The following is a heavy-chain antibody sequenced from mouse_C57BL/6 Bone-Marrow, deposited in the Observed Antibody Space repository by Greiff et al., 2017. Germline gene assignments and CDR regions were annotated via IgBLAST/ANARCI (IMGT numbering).Heavy chain of an antibody. D-gene: IGHD4-1*01. J-gene: IGHJ2*01. CDR2: IYPGGGYT. CDR1: GYTFTNYW. Sequence: QVQLQQSGAELVRPGTSVKMSCKASGYTFTNYWIGWAKQRPGHGLEWIGDIYPGGGYTNYNEKFKGKATLTADKSSSTAYMQFSSLTSEDSAIYYCARETGPYFDYWGQGTTRTVSS. V-gene: IGHV1-63*01. CDR3: ARETGPYFDY.